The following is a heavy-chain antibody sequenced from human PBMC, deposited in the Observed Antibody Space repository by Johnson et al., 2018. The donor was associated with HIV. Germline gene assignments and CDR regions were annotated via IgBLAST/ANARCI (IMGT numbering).Heavy chain of an antibody. CDR1: GFIVISNS. J-gene: IGHJ3*02. CDR3: ARDGYSGGFDI. CDR2: SRNKANTYTT. D-gene: IGHD2-21*01. V-gene: IGHV3-72*01. Sequence: MQLVESGGGLIQPGGSLRLSCAASGFIVISNSMTWVRQAPGKGLEWVGRSRNKANTYTTEYAVSVKGRFTISRDDSKNSLYLQMNSLKTEDTAVYYCARDGYSGGFDIWGQGTMVTVSS.